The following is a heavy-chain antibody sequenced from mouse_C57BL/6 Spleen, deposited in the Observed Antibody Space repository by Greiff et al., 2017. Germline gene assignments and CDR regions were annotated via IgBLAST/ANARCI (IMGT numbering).Heavy chain of an antibody. CDR3: ARGKYGSKYFDY. CDR1: GYTFTDYY. CDR2: INPNNGGT. J-gene: IGHJ2*01. D-gene: IGHD1-1*01. Sequence: VQLKQSGPELVKPGASVKISCKASGYTFTDYYMNWVKQSHGKSLEWIGDINPNNGGTSYNQKFKGKATLTVDKSSSTAYMELRSLTSEDSAVYYCARGKYGSKYFDYWGQGTTLTVSS. V-gene: IGHV1-26*01.